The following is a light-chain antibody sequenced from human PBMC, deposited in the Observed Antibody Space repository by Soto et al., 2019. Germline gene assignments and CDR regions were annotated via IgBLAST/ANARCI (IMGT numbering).Light chain of an antibody. CDR3: LQYGGLPRT. V-gene: IGKV3-20*01. Sequence: EIVLTQSPGTLSLSPGERATLSCRASQSVSSSYLAWYQQKSGQAPRLLIYGASSRAAGIPDRFRGTGSGTDFTLTITRLEPEDFAVYFCLQYGGLPRTFGQGTKVEVK. J-gene: IGKJ1*01. CDR1: QSVSSSY. CDR2: GAS.